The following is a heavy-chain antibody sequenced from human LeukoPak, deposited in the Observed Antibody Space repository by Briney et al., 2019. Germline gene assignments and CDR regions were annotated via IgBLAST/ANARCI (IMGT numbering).Heavy chain of an antibody. CDR3: AREGVQPYFDY. J-gene: IGHJ4*02. V-gene: IGHV4-34*01. CDR1: GGSFSGYY. CDR2: INHSGST. D-gene: IGHD1-1*01. Sequence: PSETLSLTCAVYGGSFSGYYWSWIRQPPGKGLEWIGEINHSGSTNYNPSLKSRVTISVDTSKNQFSLKLSSVTAADTAVYYCAREGVQPYFDYWGQGTLSPSPQ.